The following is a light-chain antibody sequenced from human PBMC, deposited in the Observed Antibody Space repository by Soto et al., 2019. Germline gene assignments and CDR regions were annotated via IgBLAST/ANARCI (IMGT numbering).Light chain of an antibody. Sequence: DIQMTQSPYTLSPSVGDRVSITCRASQSISGWLAWYQQKPGKAPKLLIYDASSLESGVPSRFSGSGSGTEFSLTISRLQPGDFATYYCQHYNSYPWTFGQGTKVDIK. CDR3: QHYNSYPWT. V-gene: IGKV1-5*01. CDR2: DAS. J-gene: IGKJ1*01. CDR1: QSISGW.